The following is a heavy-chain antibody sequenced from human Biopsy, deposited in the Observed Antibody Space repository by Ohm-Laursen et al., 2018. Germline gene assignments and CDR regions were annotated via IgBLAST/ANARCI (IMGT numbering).Heavy chain of an antibody. Sequence: SSLRLSCAAPGFTFSTYAMNWVRQAPGKGLEWVAIITHDGSKTYYADSVEGRFTISRDQFKSTVYLQLNSLRTEDTAIYYCTKERRGWYSERWGQGTLVTVSS. CDR1: GFTFSTYA. CDR2: ITHDGSKT. CDR3: TKERRGWYSER. V-gene: IGHV3-30*18. J-gene: IGHJ4*02. D-gene: IGHD6-19*01.